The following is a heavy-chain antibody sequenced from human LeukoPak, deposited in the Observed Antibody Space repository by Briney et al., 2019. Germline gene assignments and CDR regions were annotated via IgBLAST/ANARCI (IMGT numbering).Heavy chain of an antibody. V-gene: IGHV4-34*01. CDR1: GGSFSGYY. CDR2: INHSGST. CDR3: ARGWPYSHYYGSGSYFDY. D-gene: IGHD3-10*01. J-gene: IGHJ4*02. Sequence: SETLSLTCAVYGGSFSGYYWSWIRQPPGKGLEWIGEINHSGSTNYNPSLKSRVTISVDTSKNQFSLKLSSVTAADTAVYYCARGWPYSHYYGSGSYFDYWGQGTLVTVSS.